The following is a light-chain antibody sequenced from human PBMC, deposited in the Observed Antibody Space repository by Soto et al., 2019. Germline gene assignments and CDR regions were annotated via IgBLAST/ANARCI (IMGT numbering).Light chain of an antibody. CDR1: QSVSSSY. CDR3: QQYGSSPWT. J-gene: IGKJ1*01. CDR2: GAS. V-gene: IGKV3-20*01. Sequence: EIVLTQSPGTLSLSPGERATLSCRASQSVSSSYLAWYQQKPGQAPRLLIYGASSRATGIPDRFSGSGSGTDFTLTIRRLDPEDFAVYYGQQYGSSPWTFGQGTTVEIQ.